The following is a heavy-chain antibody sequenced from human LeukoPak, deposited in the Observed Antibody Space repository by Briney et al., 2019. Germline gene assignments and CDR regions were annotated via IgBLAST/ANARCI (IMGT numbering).Heavy chain of an antibody. V-gene: IGHV1-69*13. Sequence: SVKVSCKASGYTFTSYGISWVRQAPGQGLEWMGGIIPIFGTANYAQKFQGRVTITADESTSTAYMELSRLRSDDTAVYYCARATYYDFWSGSYYYYYGMDVWGQGTTVTVSS. D-gene: IGHD3-3*01. CDR3: ARATYYDFWSGSYYYYYGMDV. J-gene: IGHJ6*02. CDR1: GYTFTSYG. CDR2: IIPIFGTA.